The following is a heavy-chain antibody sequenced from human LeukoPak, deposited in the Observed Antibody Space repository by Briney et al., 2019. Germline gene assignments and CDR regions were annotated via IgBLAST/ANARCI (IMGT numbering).Heavy chain of an antibody. CDR1: GGSISSSSAY. V-gene: IGHV4-39*01. D-gene: IGHD5-18*01. J-gene: IGHJ4*02. CDR2: IYCSKNT. Sequence: SETLSLTCTVSGGSISSSSAYWGWIRQPPGKGLEWIGSIYCSKNTYYNPSLKSRVTISADTSKNQFSLTLGSVSATDTAVYYCVSPRGFSYGYFDYWGQGTLITVSS. CDR3: VSPRGFSYGYFDY.